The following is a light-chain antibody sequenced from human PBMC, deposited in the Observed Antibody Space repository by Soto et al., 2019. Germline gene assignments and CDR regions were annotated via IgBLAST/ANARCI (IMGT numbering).Light chain of an antibody. CDR2: GTS. CDR1: HSVGNTL. CDR3: QHYGDSSWT. V-gene: IGKV3-20*01. J-gene: IGKJ1*01. Sequence: EIVLTQSPGTLSLSPGERATLSCRADHSVGNTLLTWFQQKPGQAPRLLIFGTSNRAPGIPDRFSGSGSGTDFTLTISRLEPDDFAVYYCQHYGDSSWTFGQGTKVEIK.